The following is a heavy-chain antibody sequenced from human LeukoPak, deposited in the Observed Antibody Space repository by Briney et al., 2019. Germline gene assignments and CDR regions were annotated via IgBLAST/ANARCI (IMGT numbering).Heavy chain of an antibody. CDR1: GFTFNTYA. Sequence: GGSLTLSCVASGFTFNTYAMTWVRQAPGKGLEWVSSFSVSGGGTYYADSVRGRFIISRDNSKNTLYLHMSSLRAEDTAVHYCVKDWRDESNCGGDCLQYWGQGTLVTVSS. D-gene: IGHD2-21*02. CDR2: FSVSGGGT. V-gene: IGHV3-23*01. J-gene: IGHJ4*02. CDR3: VKDWRDESNCGGDCLQY.